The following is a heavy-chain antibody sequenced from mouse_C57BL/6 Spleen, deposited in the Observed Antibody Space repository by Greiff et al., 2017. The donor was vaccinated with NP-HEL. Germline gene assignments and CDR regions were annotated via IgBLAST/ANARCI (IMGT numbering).Heavy chain of an antibody. J-gene: IGHJ2*01. CDR3: ARKDERYFDY. CDR2: IDPSDSET. Sequence: QVQLQQPGAELVRPGSSVKLSCKASGYTFTSYWMHWVKQRPIQGLEWIGNIDPSDSETHYNQKFKDKATLTVDKSSSTAYMQLSSLTSEDPAVYYCARKDERYFDYWGQGTTLTVSS. CDR1: GYTFTSYW. V-gene: IGHV1-52*01.